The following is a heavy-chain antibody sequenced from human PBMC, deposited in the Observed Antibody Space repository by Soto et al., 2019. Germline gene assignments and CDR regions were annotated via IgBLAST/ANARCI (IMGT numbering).Heavy chain of an antibody. CDR3: AREGAASHSYYYGTDV. D-gene: IGHD3-16*01. V-gene: IGHV4-30-4*01. Sequence: SETLSLTCTVSGGSISSGDSYWSWIRQSPRKGLEWIGCIYYRGSPFYNPSLESRVTISVDTSKNQFSLKLNSVTAADTAVYYCAREGAASHSYYYGTDVWGQGTTVTVSS. CDR2: IYYRGSP. CDR1: GGSISSGDSY. J-gene: IGHJ6*02.